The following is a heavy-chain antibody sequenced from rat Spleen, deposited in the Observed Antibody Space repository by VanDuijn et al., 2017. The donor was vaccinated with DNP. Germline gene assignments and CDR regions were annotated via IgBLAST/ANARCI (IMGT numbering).Heavy chain of an antibody. J-gene: IGHJ2*01. CDR1: GFTFSDYY. CDR2: ISYDGLST. V-gene: IGHV5-7*01. CDR3: AKPDQ. Sequence: EVQLVESGGGLVQPGRSLKLSCAASGFTFSDYYMAWVRQAPTKGLEWVATISYDGLSTNYRDSVKGRFTISRDNAKSTLYLQMDSVRSEDTATYYCAKPDQWGQGVMVTVSS.